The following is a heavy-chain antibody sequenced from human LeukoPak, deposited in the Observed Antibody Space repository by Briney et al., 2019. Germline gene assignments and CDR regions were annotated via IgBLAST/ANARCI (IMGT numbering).Heavy chain of an antibody. D-gene: IGHD1-26*01. V-gene: IGHV3-15*01. CDR3: TTDGVGVEGATYDN. CDR2: IKAKAHGGTR. J-gene: IGHJ4*02. Sequence: GGSLRPSCAPSGFTFINAWMAWVRQAPGKGLGWVGRIKAKAHGGTREYAAPVKGRFTISSDDSKNTLYLQMNSLKTEDTAVYYCTTDGVGVEGATYDNWGQGTLVSVSS. CDR1: GFTFINAW.